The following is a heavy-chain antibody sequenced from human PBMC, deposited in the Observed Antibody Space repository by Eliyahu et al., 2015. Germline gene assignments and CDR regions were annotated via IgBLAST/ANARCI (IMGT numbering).Heavy chain of an antibody. V-gene: IGHV1-69*01. Sequence: QVQLVQSGAEVKKPGSSVKVSCXASGGXFXHYAISWVRQAPGQGLEWMGGIIPVFGTANYAQKFQGRVTITADASTSTAYMVVSSLRSEDTAIYYCTRGPGDGLQYFDFFYWGQGTLVIVSS. CDR2: IIPVFGTA. CDR1: GGXFXHYA. CDR3: TRGPGDGLQYFDFFY. D-gene: IGHD3-9*01. J-gene: IGHJ4*02.